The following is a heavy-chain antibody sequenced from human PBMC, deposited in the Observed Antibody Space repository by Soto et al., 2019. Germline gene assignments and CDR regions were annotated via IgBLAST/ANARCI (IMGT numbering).Heavy chain of an antibody. V-gene: IGHV3-23*01. J-gene: IGHJ4*02. CDR3: AKGCSSTSCYDY. Sequence: EVQLLESGGGLVQPGGSLRLSCAASGFTFSSYAMSWVRQAPGKGPEWVSAISGSGGSTYYADSVKGRFTISRDNSKNTLYLQMNSLRAEDTAVYYCAKGCSSTSCYDYWGQGTLVTVSS. CDR1: GFTFSSYA. D-gene: IGHD2-2*01. CDR2: ISGSGGST.